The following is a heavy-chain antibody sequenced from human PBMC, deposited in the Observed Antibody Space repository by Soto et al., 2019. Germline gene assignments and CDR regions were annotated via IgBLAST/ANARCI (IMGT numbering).Heavy chain of an antibody. D-gene: IGHD4-17*01. J-gene: IGHJ3*01. CDR2: ISSNSNYI. CDR3: AREKYYGDSREAFDL. Sequence: GGSLRLSCAASGFTFSSYSMNWVRQAPGKGLEWVSSISSNSNYIYNADSVKGRFTISRDNARNSLFLQMHSLRAEDTAVYYCAREKYYGDSREAFDLWGQGTMVTVSS. CDR1: GFTFSSYS. V-gene: IGHV3-21*01.